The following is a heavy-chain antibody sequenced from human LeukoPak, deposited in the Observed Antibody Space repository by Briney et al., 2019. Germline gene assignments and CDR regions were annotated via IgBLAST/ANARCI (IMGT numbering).Heavy chain of an antibody. CDR3: ARERYCTSATCYVGVPFDS. V-gene: IGHV3-7*01. Sequence: PGGSLRLSCAASGFTFNTYYMTWVRQAPGKGLEWVAGIKQDVSENYYMDSVKGRFTISRDNSRNSLYLQMNSLRAEDTAVYFCARERYCTSATCYVGVPFDSWGQGTLVTLPS. D-gene: IGHD2-2*01. CDR1: GFTFNTYY. J-gene: IGHJ4*02. CDR2: IKQDVSEN.